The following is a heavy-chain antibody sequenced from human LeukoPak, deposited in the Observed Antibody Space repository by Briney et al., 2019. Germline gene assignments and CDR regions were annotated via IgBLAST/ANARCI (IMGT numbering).Heavy chain of an antibody. CDR1: GFTFDDYA. CDR2: ISWNSGSI. J-gene: IGHJ3*02. CDR3: AKDRGSSWYGAFDI. Sequence: GRSLRLSCAASGFTFDDYAMHWVRHAPGKGLEWVSGISWNSGSIGYADSVKGRFTISRDNAKNSLYLQMNSLRAEDTALYYCAKDRGSSWYGAFDIWGQGTMVTVSS. V-gene: IGHV3-9*01. D-gene: IGHD6-13*01.